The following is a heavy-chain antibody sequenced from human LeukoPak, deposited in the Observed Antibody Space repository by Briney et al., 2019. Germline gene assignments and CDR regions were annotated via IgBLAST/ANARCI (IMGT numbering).Heavy chain of an antibody. J-gene: IGHJ4*02. D-gene: IGHD2-15*01. Sequence: SETLSLTCTVSGGSISSYYWSWIRQPPGKGLEWIGYIYYSGSTNYNPSLKSRVTISVDTSKNQFSLKLSSVTAADTAVYYCARGYCSGGSCYSFDYWGQGTLVTVSS. CDR3: ARGYCSGGSCYSFDY. V-gene: IGHV4-59*01. CDR2: IYYSGST. CDR1: GGSISSYY.